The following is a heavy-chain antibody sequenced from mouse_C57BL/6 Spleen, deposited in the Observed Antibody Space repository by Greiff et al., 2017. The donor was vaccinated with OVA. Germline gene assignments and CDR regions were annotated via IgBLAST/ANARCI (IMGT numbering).Heavy chain of an antibody. D-gene: IGHD2-4*01. V-gene: IGHV2-5*01. CDR1: GFSLTSYG. Sequence: VQLQQSGPGLVQPSQSLSITCTVSGFSLTSYGVHWVRQSPGKGLEWLGVIWRGGSTDYNAAFMSRLSITKDNSKSQVFFKMNSLQADDTAIYYCAKGDYDYDVWYFDVWGTGTTVTVSS. CDR3: AKGDYDYDVWYFDV. CDR2: IWRGGST. J-gene: IGHJ1*03.